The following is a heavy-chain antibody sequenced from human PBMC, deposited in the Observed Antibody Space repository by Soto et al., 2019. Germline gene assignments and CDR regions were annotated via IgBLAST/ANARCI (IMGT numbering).Heavy chain of an antibody. V-gene: IGHV3-7*03. J-gene: IGHJ4*02. CDR1: GFTFGSHW. Sequence: EVQLVESGGGLVQPGGSLRLSCEASGFTFGSHWMSWVRQAPGKGLEWVANIKQDGSEKYYVDSVKGQFTISRDNAKNSLYLQMGSLRAEDTAVYYCARGNSGYVELEYWGQGILVTVSS. CDR2: IKQDGSEK. CDR3: ARGNSGYVELEY. D-gene: IGHD5-12*01.